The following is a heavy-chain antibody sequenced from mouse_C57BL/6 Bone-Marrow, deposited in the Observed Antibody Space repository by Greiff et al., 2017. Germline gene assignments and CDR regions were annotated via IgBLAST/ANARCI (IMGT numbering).Heavy chain of an antibody. J-gene: IGHJ2*01. Sequence: VQLQQSGAELVRPGASVKLSCTASGFNIKDDYMHWVKQRPEQGLEWIGWIDPENGDTEYASKFQGKATITADTSSNTAYLQLSSLTSKDTAVYYCTRGVAPYFDYWGQGTTLTVSS. CDR2: IDPENGDT. D-gene: IGHD1-1*01. CDR1: GFNIKDDY. CDR3: TRGVAPYFDY. V-gene: IGHV14-4*01.